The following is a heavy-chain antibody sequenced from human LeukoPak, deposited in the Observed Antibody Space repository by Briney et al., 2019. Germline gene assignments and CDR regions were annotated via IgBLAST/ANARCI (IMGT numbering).Heavy chain of an antibody. CDR2: ISAGGDTT. J-gene: IGHJ4*02. Sequence: PGGSLRLSCAASGFTFSSYAMSWVRQGPGEGLECVSGISAGGDTTYTADSVRGRFTISRDNSNNTLYLQMNTLTAEDTAVYYCAAISYSGTWPVGYWGQGILVTVTA. D-gene: IGHD6-25*01. CDR1: GFTFSSYA. CDR3: AAISYSGTWPVGY. V-gene: IGHV3-23*01.